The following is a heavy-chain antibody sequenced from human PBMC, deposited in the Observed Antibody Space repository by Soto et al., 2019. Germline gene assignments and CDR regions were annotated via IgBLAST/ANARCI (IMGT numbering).Heavy chain of an antibody. CDR1: GFTVSSNY. J-gene: IGHJ4*02. V-gene: IGHV3-53*02. CDR3: ATYPPYYDILTGYLY. D-gene: IGHD3-9*01. Sequence: EVQLVETGGGLIQPGGSLRLSCAASGFTVSSNYMSWVRQAPGKGLEWVSVIYSGGSTYYAASVKGRFTISRDNSKNTLYLQMNSLRAEDTAVYYRATYPPYYDILTGYLYWGQGTLVTVSS. CDR2: IYSGGST.